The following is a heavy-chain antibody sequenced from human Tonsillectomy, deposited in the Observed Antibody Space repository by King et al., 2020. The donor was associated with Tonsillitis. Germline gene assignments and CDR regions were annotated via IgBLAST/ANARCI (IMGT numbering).Heavy chain of an antibody. D-gene: IGHD6-13*01. CDR1: NYTFTSYG. J-gene: IGHJ4*02. CDR3: ARDLFVKRQLVLVNVY. V-gene: IGHV1-18*04. Sequence: QLVQSGAEVKKPGASVKVSCKASNYTFTSYGLSWVRQAPGQGLEWMAWISAHNGNIKYAQKFQGRVTMTTDTSTGTAYMEVRSLRSDDTAVYYCARDLFVKRQLVLVNVYWGQGTLVTVSS. CDR2: ISAHNGNI.